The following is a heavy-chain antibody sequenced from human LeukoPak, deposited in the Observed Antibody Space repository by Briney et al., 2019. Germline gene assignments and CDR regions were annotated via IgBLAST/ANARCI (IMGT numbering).Heavy chain of an antibody. CDR3: ARGIAAAGPRFDP. CDR2: IKQDGSEK. Sequence: GGSLGLSCAASGFTFSSYWMSWVRQAPGKGLEWVANIKQDGSEKYYVDSVKGRFTISRDNAKNSLYLQMNSLRAEDTAVYYCARGIAAAGPRFDPWGQGTLVSVSS. J-gene: IGHJ5*02. V-gene: IGHV3-7*01. CDR1: GFTFSSYW. D-gene: IGHD6-13*01.